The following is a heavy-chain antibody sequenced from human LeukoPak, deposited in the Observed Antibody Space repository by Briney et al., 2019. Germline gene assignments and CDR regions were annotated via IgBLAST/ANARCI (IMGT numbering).Heavy chain of an antibody. V-gene: IGHV3-48*03. J-gene: IGHJ4*02. CDR2: ICSIRSTI. D-gene: IGHD3-22*01. CDR3: ARDPPPPYYYDSSGYPTDY. CDR1: GFPFRSYE. Sequence: GGPLRLSCAPSGFPFRSYEMNWVHQAPGKGLAGVSYICSIRSTIYYAHSVKGRFPLPRDNAQNSMYLLMNRLRAEDKAFYYCARDPPPPYYYDSSGYPTDYWGQGTLVTVSS.